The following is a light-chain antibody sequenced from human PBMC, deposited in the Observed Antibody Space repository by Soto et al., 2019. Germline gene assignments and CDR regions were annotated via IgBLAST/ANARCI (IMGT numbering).Light chain of an antibody. Sequence: QSVLTQPASVSGSPGQSITISCTGTSSDIGRYDYIYWYQQHPGKAPKLMIYDVSNRPSGIPNRFSGSKSGNTASLTISGLQAEDEADYYCSSFTITSTPVVFGGGTKLTVL. CDR2: DVS. J-gene: IGLJ2*01. CDR1: SSDIGRYDY. V-gene: IGLV2-14*03. CDR3: SSFTITSTPVV.